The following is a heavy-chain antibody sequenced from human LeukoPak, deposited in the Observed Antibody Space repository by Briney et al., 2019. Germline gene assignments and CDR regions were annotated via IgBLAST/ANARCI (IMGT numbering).Heavy chain of an antibody. Sequence: GCSVKVSCKASGGTFTSYAVSWVRQAPGRGLEGVGGIIPIFGTANYAQKFQGRVTITTDESTSTGYMELSSLRSEDTAVYYCARVRGNYYYYYYMDVWGKGTTVTVSS. CDR2: IIPIFGTA. D-gene: IGHD3-16*01. J-gene: IGHJ6*03. CDR1: GGTFTSYA. CDR3: ARVRGNYYYYYYMDV. V-gene: IGHV1-69*05.